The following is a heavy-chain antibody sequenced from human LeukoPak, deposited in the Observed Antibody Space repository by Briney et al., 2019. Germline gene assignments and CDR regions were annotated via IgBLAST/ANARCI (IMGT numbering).Heavy chain of an antibody. J-gene: IGHJ4*02. CDR2: IYTSGST. Sequence: SETLSLTCTVSGGSISSGSYYWSWIRQPAGKGLEWIGRIYTSGSTNYNPSLKSRVTISVDTSKNQFSLKLSSVTAADTAVYYCARPKGYYDILTGYYEGLAVGYWGQGTLVTVSS. CDR3: ARPKGYYDILTGYYEGLAVGY. V-gene: IGHV4-61*02. D-gene: IGHD3-9*01. CDR1: GGSISSGSYY.